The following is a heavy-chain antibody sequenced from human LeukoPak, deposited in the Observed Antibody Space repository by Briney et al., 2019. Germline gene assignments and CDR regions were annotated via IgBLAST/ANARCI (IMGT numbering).Heavy chain of an antibody. Sequence: PGRSLRLSCAASGFTFSSYAMHWVRQAPGKGLEWVAVISYDGSNKYYADSVKGRFTISRDNSKNTLYLQMNSLRAEDTAVYYCARDSTIRPAGRIVPAAGDYWGQGTLVTVSS. D-gene: IGHD2-2*01. J-gene: IGHJ4*02. V-gene: IGHV3-30*04. CDR2: ISYDGSNK. CDR3: ARDSTIRPAGRIVPAAGDY. CDR1: GFTFSSYA.